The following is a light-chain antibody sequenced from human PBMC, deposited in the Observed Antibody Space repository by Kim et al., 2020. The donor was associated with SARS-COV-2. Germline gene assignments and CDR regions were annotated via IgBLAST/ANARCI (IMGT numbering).Light chain of an antibody. J-gene: IGKJ4*01. Sequence: SPGETGTVSCRASQILSTSYLAWYQQKPGQAPRRLIYATSRRATGIPDRFSGTGSGTDFTLTITELEPEDFAVYFCQGYGDSRLTFGGGTKVDIK. CDR2: ATS. CDR3: QGYGDSRLT. V-gene: IGKV3-20*01. CDR1: QILSTSY.